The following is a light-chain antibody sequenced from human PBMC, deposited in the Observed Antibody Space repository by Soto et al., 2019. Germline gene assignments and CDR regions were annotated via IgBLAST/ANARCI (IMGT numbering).Light chain of an antibody. CDR1: SSDVGGYTY. V-gene: IGLV2-14*01. J-gene: IGLJ1*01. Sequence: QSALTQPASVSGSPGQSITISCTGTSSDVGGYTYVSWYQQRPGKAPKLIIFEVVNRPSGVSNRFSGSKSGNTASLTISGLQAEDGADYYCSSYTSSSTDVFGTGTKVTVL. CDR2: EVV. CDR3: SSYTSSSTDV.